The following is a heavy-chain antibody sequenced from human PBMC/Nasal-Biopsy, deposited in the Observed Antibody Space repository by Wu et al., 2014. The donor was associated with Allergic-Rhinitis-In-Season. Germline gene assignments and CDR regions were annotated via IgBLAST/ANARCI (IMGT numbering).Heavy chain of an antibody. CDR1: GFSFSNSD. V-gene: IGHV3-66*01. CDR2: IYSGGTT. J-gene: IGHJ6*02. D-gene: IGHD1-26*01. Sequence: LRLSCAASGFSFSNSDMTWVRQAPGKGLEWVLIIYSGGTTFFADSVKGRFTISRDNSKNTLYLQMNSLRADDTAVYYCAKESQTGSYFSYYYNGLDVWGQGTTVTVSS. CDR3: AKESQTGSYFSYYYNGLDV.